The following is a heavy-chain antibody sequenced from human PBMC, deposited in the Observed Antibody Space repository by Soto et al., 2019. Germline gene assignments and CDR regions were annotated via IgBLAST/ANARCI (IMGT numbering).Heavy chain of an antibody. CDR3: ARDGSGH. V-gene: IGHV3-66*01. J-gene: IGHJ4*02. CDR1: GLTVSTNP. CDR2: IYTGGGT. Sequence: EVQLVESGGGLVQPGGSRRLSCAASGLTVSTNPMSWVRQAPGKGLEWVSVIYTGGGTHYADSVKGRFTISRDNSKNTVNLQMNSRRPEDTAVYYCARDGSGHWGQGTLVTVSS.